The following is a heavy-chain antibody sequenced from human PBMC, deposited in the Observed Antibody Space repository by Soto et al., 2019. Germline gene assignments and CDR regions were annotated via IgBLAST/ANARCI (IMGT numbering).Heavy chain of an antibody. J-gene: IGHJ4*02. Sequence: SETLSLTCTVSGASMSEYFWSWIRQSPGKGLEWIGYIYYLGSTDYNPSLKSRVTISVDTSKRQFSLRLTSVTAADTAVYYCARDGYDGSGSPYPAFWGPGTQVTVSS. V-gene: IGHV4-59*01. D-gene: IGHD3-10*01. CDR3: ARDGYDGSGSPYPAF. CDR2: IYYLGST. CDR1: GASMSEYF.